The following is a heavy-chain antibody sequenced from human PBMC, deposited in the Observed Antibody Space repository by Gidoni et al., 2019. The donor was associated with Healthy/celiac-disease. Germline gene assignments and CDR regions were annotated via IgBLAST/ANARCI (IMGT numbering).Heavy chain of an antibody. V-gene: IGHV4-34*01. Sequence: QVQLQQWGAGLLNPSETLSLTCAVYGGSFSGYYWSWIRQPPGKGLEWIGEINHSGSTNYNPALKSRVTISVDTSKNQFSLKLSSVTAADTAVYYCAREAVYYDILTGYNYGLSFDPWGQGTLVTVSS. D-gene: IGHD3-9*01. J-gene: IGHJ5*02. CDR3: AREAVYYDILTGYNYGLSFDP. CDR2: INHSGST. CDR1: GGSFSGYY.